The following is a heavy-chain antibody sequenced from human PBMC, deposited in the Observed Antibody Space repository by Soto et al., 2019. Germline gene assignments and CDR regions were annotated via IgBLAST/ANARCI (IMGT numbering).Heavy chain of an antibody. CDR1: GFSLTTRPVG. Sequence: QITLKESGPTRVKPTQTLTLTCSFSGFSLTTRPVGVGWIRQSPGKALEWLAFAYWHDDNRYSPSLRSRLTVTKDTSKNQVVLRMTNMDHVDTATYYCGHRRSSGDWNGWYFDYWGQGTLGTVSS. D-gene: IGHD2-21*02. CDR3: GHRRSSGDWNGWYFDY. CDR2: AYWHDDN. V-gene: IGHV2-5*01. J-gene: IGHJ4*02.